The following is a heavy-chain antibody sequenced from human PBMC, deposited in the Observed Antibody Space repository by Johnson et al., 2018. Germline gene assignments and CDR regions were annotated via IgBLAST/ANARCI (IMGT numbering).Heavy chain of an antibody. CDR3: ARGGCSSAWYVS. D-gene: IGHD6-19*01. Sequence: QVQLQQWGAGLLKPSETLSLTCAVYGGSFSGYYWSWIRQPPGKGLEWIGEINHGGSTNYKPSLKGRFTISEDTSQNQFSLKLRSVTAADTAVYYCARGGCSSAWYVSWGQGTLVTVSS. CDR2: INHGGST. J-gene: IGHJ5*02. CDR1: GGSFSGYY. V-gene: IGHV4-34*01.